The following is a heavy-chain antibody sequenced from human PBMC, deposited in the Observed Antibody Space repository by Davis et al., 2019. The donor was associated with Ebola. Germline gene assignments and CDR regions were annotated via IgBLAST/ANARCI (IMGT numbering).Heavy chain of an antibody. CDR3: ARGRGCSGGSCYYYYGMDV. V-gene: IGHV4-30-2*01. CDR1: GGSISSGGYS. Sequence: TLSLTCTVSGGSISSGGYSWSWIRQPPGKGLEWIGYIYHSGSTNYNPSLKSRVTISVDTSKNQFSLKLSSVTAADTAVYYCARGRGCSGGSCYYYYGMDVWGQGTTVTVSS. J-gene: IGHJ6*02. D-gene: IGHD2-15*01. CDR2: IYHSGST.